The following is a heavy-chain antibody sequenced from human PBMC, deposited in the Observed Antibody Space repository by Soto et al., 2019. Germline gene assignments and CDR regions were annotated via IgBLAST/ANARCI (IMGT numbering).Heavy chain of an antibody. V-gene: IGHV1-3*01. Sequence: GASVKVSCKASGYTFTSYAMHWVRQAPGQRLEWMGWINAGNGNTKYSQKFEGRVTITRDTSASTAYIELSSLRSEDTAVYYCARISPGYCSGGSCLSFDYWGQGTLVTVSS. CDR1: GYTFTSYA. D-gene: IGHD2-15*01. J-gene: IGHJ4*02. CDR2: INAGNGNT. CDR3: ARISPGYCSGGSCLSFDY.